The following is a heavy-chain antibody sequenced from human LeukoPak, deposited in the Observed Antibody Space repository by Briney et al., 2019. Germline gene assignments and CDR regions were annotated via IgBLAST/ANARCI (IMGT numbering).Heavy chain of an antibody. Sequence: PGGSLRLSCAASGFTVTRYGMHWVRQAPGKGLEWVAFIRYDGSDKYFADSVKGRFTISRDNSKNTLYLQMNSLRAEDTAVYYCARDGVATNDWQPDYWGQGTLVTVSS. D-gene: IGHD5-24*01. V-gene: IGHV3-30*02. CDR3: ARDGVATNDWQPDY. CDR1: GFTVTRYG. CDR2: IRYDGSDK. J-gene: IGHJ4*02.